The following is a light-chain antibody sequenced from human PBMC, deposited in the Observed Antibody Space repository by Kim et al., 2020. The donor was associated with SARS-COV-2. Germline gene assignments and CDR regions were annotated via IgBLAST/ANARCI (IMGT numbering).Light chain of an antibody. Sequence: VYPGQTASIACSGDKLGSKYASGYQQKPGQSPVLVIYQDSKRPSGIPERFSGSNAGNTATLTISGTQAMDEADYYCQAWDNNIYVVFGGGTQLTVL. J-gene: IGLJ2*01. CDR3: QAWDNNIYVV. V-gene: IGLV3-1*01. CDR1: KLGSKY. CDR2: QDS.